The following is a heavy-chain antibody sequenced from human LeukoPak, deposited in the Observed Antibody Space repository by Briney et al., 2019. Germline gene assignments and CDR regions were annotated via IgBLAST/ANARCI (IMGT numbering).Heavy chain of an antibody. CDR3: AGQPLEGPLYYMDV. V-gene: IGHV3-11*01. CDR2: ISSGGSTI. CDR1: GFTFSDYY. J-gene: IGHJ6*03. Sequence: GGSLRLSCAVSGFTFSDYYMSWIRQAPGKGLEWVSYISSGGSTISHADSVKGRFTISRDNAENSLYLQMNSLRAEDTAVYYCAGQPLEGPLYYMDVWGKGTTVTVSS.